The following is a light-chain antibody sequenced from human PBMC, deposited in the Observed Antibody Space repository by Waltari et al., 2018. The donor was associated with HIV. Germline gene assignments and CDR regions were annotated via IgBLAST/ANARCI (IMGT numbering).Light chain of an antibody. CDR2: EVS. CDR3: CSYAGSYTGV. V-gene: IGLV2-11*01. Sequence: QSALTQPRSVSGSPGQSVTISCPGPSSDVGGYNYVSWYQHHPGKAPKLMSYEVSKRPSGVPDRFSGSKSGNTASLTISGLQAEDEADYYCCSYAGSYTGVFGGGTKLTVL. CDR1: SSDVGGYNY. J-gene: IGLJ2*01.